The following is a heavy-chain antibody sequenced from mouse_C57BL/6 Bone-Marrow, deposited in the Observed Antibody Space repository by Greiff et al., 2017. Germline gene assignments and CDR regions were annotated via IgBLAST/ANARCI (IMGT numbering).Heavy chain of an antibody. CDR2: IDPSDSYT. D-gene: IGHD2-3*01. CDR3: TKDGMLSAWFAY. J-gene: IGHJ3*01. Sequence: QVQLQQPGAELVMPGASVKLSCKASGYTFTSYWMHWVKQRPGQGLEWIGEIDPSDSYTNYNQKFKGKSTLTVDKSSSTAYMQLSSLTSEDSAVYYCTKDGMLSAWFAYWGQGTLVTVSA. V-gene: IGHV1-69*01. CDR1: GYTFTSYW.